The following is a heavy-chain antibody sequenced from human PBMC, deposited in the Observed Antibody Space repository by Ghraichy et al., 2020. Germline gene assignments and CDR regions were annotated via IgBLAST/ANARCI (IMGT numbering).Heavy chain of an antibody. CDR1: GGSISSSSYY. V-gene: IGHV4-39*07. CDR2: IYYSGST. J-gene: IGHJ4*02. CDR3: ARLYIVGATTTGPFDY. Sequence: SETLSLTCTVSGGSISSSSYYWGWIRQPPGKGLEWIGSIYYSGSTYYNPSLKSRVTISVDTSKNQFSLKLSSVTAADTAVYYCARLYIVGATTTGPFDYWGQGTLVTISS. D-gene: IGHD1-26*01.